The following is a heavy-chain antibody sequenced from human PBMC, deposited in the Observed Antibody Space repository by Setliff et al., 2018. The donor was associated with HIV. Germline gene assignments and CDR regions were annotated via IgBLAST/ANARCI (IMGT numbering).Heavy chain of an antibody. CDR1: GGSISSGSYY. CDR2: VSQSGST. V-gene: IGHV4-39*01. J-gene: IGHJ5*02. CDR3: ARVPVAGANWFDP. Sequence: TLSLTCSVSGGSISSGSYYWSWIRQHPGKGLEWIGSVSQSGSTYYNPSLKSRITISVDRSKNLFSLKLISVTAADQGVYYCARVPVAGANWFDPWGLGTLVTVSS. D-gene: IGHD2-21*01.